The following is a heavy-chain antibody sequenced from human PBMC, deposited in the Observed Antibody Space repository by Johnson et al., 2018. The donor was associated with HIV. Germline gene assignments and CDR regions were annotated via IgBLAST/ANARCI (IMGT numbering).Heavy chain of an antibody. J-gene: IGHJ3*02. CDR1: GFTFSNYA. Sequence: QMLLVESGGGVVQPGRSLRLSCAGSGFTFSNYAVHWLRQTPGKGLEWVAVISYDGTKKYYADSVKGRFSISRDNSENTVYLQMDSLRAGDTAVYYCARVSSGGAFDIWGQGTMVTVSS. CDR2: ISYDGTKK. CDR3: ARVSSGGAFDI. D-gene: IGHD3-22*01. V-gene: IGHV3-30*04.